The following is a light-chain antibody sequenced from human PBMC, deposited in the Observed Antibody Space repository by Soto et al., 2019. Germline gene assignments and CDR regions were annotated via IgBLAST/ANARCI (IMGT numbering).Light chain of an antibody. J-gene: IGKJ5*01. Sequence: DIVMTQTPLSSPVTLGQPASISCRSSQSLVHSDGNTYLSWLHQRPGQPPRLLIYKISNRFPGVPDRFSGSGAGTDFTLHISRVEAEDVGVYYCMQATQFPPITFGQGTRLEMK. CDR2: KIS. CDR1: QSLVHSDGNTY. CDR3: MQATQFPPIT. V-gene: IGKV2-24*01.